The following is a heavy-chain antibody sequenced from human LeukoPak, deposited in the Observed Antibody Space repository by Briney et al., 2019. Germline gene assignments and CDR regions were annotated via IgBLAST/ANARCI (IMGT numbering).Heavy chain of an antibody. CDR1: GGSITTTIYY. J-gene: IGHJ3*02. Sequence: PSETLSLTCTVSGGSITTTIYYWGWVRQAPGKGLEWIGALHYTGSENTYYNPSLKSRVTISVDTSKNQFSLKLSSVTAADTAVYYCAREGRGAFDIWGQGTMVTVSS. D-gene: IGHD3-10*01. CDR3: AREGRGAFDI. CDR2: LHYTGSENT. V-gene: IGHV4-39*07.